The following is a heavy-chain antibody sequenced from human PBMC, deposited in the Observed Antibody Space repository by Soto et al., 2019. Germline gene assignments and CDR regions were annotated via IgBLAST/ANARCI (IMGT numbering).Heavy chain of an antibody. J-gene: IGHJ2*01. CDR3: ARDENWGYWYSYL. D-gene: IGHD7-27*01. V-gene: IGHV3-30*03. Sequence: QVQLVESGGGVVQPGRSLRLSCAASGFAFSFYAIHWVRQAPGKGLEWVAVISNDGRNEYYAASVKGRFTVSRDNSDNTLSLQMNSLRSEDTAVYYCARDENWGYWYSYLGGRGTLVTASS. CDR2: ISNDGRNE. CDR1: GFAFSFYA.